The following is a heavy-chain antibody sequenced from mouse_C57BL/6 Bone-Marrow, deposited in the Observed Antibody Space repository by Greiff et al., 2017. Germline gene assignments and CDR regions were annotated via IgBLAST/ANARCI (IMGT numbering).Heavy chain of an antibody. J-gene: IGHJ2*01. CDR3: ARFGYYYGSSYFDY. Sequence: QVQLQQPGAELVKPGASVKLSCKASGYTFTSYWMHWVKQRPGQGLEWIGMIHPNSGSTNYNEKFKSKATLTVDKSSSTAYMQLSILTSEDSAVYYCARFGYYYGSSYFDYWGQGTTLTVSS. CDR2: IHPNSGST. D-gene: IGHD1-1*01. V-gene: IGHV1-64*01. CDR1: GYTFTSYW.